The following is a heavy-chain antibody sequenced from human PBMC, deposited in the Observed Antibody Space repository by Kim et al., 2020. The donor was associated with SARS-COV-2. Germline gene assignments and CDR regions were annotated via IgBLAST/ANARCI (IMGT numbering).Heavy chain of an antibody. D-gene: IGHD6-13*01. V-gene: IGHV4-34*01. J-gene: IGHJ6*02. CDR1: GGSFSGYY. CDR3: ARGHRLPKTQDVGSSWYRVYYYYGMDV. Sequence: SETLSLTCAVYGGSFSGYYWSWIRQTPGKGLEWIGEINHSGSTNYNPSLKSRVTISVDTSKNQFSLKLSSVTAADTAVYYCARGHRLPKTQDVGSSWYRVYYYYGMDVWGQGTTVTVSS. CDR2: INHSGST.